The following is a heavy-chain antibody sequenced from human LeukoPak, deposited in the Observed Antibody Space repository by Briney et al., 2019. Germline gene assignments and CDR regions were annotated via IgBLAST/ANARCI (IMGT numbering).Heavy chain of an antibody. J-gene: IGHJ6*02. CDR2: IIPIFGTA. Sequence: SVKVSCTASGGTFSSYAISWVRQAPGQGLEWMGGIIPIFGTANYAQKFQGRVTITADESTSTAYMELSSLRPEDTAVYYCARGVVAKWGYYYGMDVWGQGTTVTVSS. CDR3: ARGVVAKWGYYYGMDV. D-gene: IGHD2-15*01. V-gene: IGHV1-69*13. CDR1: GGTFSSYA.